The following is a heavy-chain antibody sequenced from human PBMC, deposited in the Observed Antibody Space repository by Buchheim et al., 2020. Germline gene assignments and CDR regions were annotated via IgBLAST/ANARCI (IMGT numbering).Heavy chain of an antibody. Sequence: EVQVLESGGGPVQPGGSLRLSCASSGLTFSNYAMSWVRQAPGKGLEWVSSIRSRSSGGNTTYADSVKGRFTISRDSSKNTLHLQMNSLRVEDTAVYYCAKDRGSGYDLDAMDVWGQGTT. CDR2: IRSRSSGGNT. CDR1: GLTFSNYA. J-gene: IGHJ6*02. CDR3: AKDRGSGYDLDAMDV. D-gene: IGHD5-12*01. V-gene: IGHV3-23*01.